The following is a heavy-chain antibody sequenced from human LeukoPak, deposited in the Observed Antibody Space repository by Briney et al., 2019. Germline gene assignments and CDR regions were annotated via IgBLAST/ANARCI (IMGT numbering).Heavy chain of an antibody. V-gene: IGHV4-34*01. D-gene: IGHD3-10*01. CDR3: ARDFGAGSYRYGMDV. J-gene: IGHJ6*02. CDR2: LYNPGSTDNT. Sequence: SETLSLTCAVYGGSFSGYYWGWIRQPPGKGLEWIGRLYNPGSTDNTDSNPSLQSRVTISADTSMNQFSLRLTSVTAADTAVYYCARDFGAGSYRYGMDVWGQGTTVTVSS. CDR1: GGSFSGYY.